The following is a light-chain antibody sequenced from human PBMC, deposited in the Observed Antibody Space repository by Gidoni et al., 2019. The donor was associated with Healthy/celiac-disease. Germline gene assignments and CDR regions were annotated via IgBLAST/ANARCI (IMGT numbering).Light chain of an antibody. CDR2: DAS. CDR3: QQYDNRIT. CDR1: KDISNY. J-gene: IGKJ5*01. V-gene: IGKV1-33*01. Sequence: IQMPQSPSSLSASVCDRVTITCQASKDISNYLNWYQQKPGKSPKLLSYDASNLKTGVPSRFSESGAGTDFTFTISSLQPEDIETYYCQQYDNRITFGQGTRLEIK.